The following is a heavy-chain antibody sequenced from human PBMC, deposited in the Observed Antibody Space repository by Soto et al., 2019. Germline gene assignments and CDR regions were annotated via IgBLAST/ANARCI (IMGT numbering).Heavy chain of an antibody. Sequence: DSVNGSCKVSGYTLTELSMHWVRQAPGKGLEWMGGFDPEDGETIYAQKFQGRVTMTEDTSTDTAYMELSSLRSEDTAVYYCAGFRDIQLELREWNYYGMDVWGQGTTVTVSS. D-gene: IGHD1-1*01. J-gene: IGHJ6*02. V-gene: IGHV1-24*01. CDR3: AGFRDIQLELREWNYYGMDV. CDR2: FDPEDGET. CDR1: GYTLTELS.